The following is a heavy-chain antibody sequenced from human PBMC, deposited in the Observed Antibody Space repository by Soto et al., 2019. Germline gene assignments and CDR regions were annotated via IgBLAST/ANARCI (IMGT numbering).Heavy chain of an antibody. Sequence: GGSLRLSCAASGFTFSSYGMHWVRQAPGKGLEWAAVIWYDGSNKYYADSVKGRFTISRDNSKNTLYLQMNSLRAEDTAVYYCARLGITIFGVVTQPYLPYSYYYYGMDVWGQGTTVTVSS. CDR1: GFTFSSYG. V-gene: IGHV3-33*01. CDR2: IWYDGSNK. J-gene: IGHJ6*02. CDR3: ARLGITIFGVVTQPYLPYSYYYYGMDV. D-gene: IGHD3-3*01.